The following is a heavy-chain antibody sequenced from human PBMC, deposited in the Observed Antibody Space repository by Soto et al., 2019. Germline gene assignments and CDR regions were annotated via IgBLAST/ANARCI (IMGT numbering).Heavy chain of an antibody. D-gene: IGHD3-3*01. Sequence: ASVKVSCKASGYTFTNYGINWVRQAPGLGLEWMGWISAYNGNTNYAQKLQGRVTMTTDTSTSTAYMELRSLRSDDTAVYYCVRAAEASTISNFDSWGQGTLVTVSS. V-gene: IGHV1-18*01. CDR3: VRAAEASTISNFDS. CDR2: ISAYNGNT. J-gene: IGHJ4*02. CDR1: GYTFTNYG.